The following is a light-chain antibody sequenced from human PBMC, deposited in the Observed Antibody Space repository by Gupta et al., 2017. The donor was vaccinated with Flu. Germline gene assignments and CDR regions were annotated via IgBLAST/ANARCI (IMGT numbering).Light chain of an antibody. V-gene: IGLV2-14*01. CDR1: SSDVGGYNY. Sequence: ALTQPASVSGSPGQSITISCTGTSSDVGGYNYVSWYQQHPGKAPKLMIYEVSNRPSGVSNRFSGSKSGNTASLTISGLQAEDEADYYCSSYTSSSTVVFGGGTKLTVL. CDR3: SSYTSSSTVV. J-gene: IGLJ2*01. CDR2: EVS.